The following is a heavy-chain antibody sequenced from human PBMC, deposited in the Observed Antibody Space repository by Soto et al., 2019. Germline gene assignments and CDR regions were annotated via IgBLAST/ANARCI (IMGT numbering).Heavy chain of an antibody. J-gene: IGHJ6*02. D-gene: IGHD3-16*01. CDR1: GGSISSYY. Sequence: SETLSLTCTVSGGSISSYYWSWIRQPPGKGLEWIGYIYYSGSTNYNPSLKGRVTISVDTSKNQFSLKLSSVTASDTAVYYCARGKPRFGMDVWGQGTTVTVSS. V-gene: IGHV4-59*08. CDR2: IYYSGST. CDR3: ARGKPRFGMDV.